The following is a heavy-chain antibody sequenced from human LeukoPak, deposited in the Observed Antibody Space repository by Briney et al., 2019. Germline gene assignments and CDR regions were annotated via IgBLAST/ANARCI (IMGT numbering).Heavy chain of an antibody. V-gene: IGHV3-33*01. D-gene: IGHD2-15*01. CDR2: IWYDGSNK. CDR1: GFTFSSYG. J-gene: IGHJ4*02. CDR3: ASAKYCSGGSCPFDY. Sequence: GGSLRLSCAASGFTFSSYGMHWVRQAPGKGLEWVAVIWYDGSNKYYADSVKGRFTISRDNSKNTLYLQMNSLRAEDTAVYYCASAKYCSGGSCPFDYWGQGTLVTVSP.